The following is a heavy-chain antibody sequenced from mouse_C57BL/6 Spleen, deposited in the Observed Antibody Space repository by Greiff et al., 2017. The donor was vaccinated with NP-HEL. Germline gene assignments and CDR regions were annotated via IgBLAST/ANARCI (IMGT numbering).Heavy chain of an antibody. V-gene: IGHV1-76*01. CDR2: IYPGSGNT. Sequence: VQLVESGAELVRPGASVKLSCKASGYTFTDSYINWVKQRPGQGLEWIARIYPGSGNTYYNEKFKGKATLTAEKSSSTAYMQLSSLTSEDSAVYFCARSQLGPYYFDYWGQGTTLTVSS. J-gene: IGHJ2*01. CDR1: GYTFTDSY. D-gene: IGHD4-1*02. CDR3: ARSQLGPYYFDY.